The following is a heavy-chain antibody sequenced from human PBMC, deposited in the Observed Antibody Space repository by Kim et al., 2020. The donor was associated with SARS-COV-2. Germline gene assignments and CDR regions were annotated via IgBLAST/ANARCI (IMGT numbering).Heavy chain of an antibody. CDR1: GYRFTSYW. D-gene: IGHD5-18*01. Sequence: GESLKISCKGSGYRFTSYWIGWVRQMPGKGLEWMGIIYPGDSDTRYSPSFQGQVTISADKSISTAYLQWSSLKASDTAMYYCARQGSTAMVTYYYYYGMDVWGQGTTVTVSS. CDR3: ARQGSTAMVTYYYYYGMDV. CDR2: IYPGDSDT. V-gene: IGHV5-51*01. J-gene: IGHJ6*02.